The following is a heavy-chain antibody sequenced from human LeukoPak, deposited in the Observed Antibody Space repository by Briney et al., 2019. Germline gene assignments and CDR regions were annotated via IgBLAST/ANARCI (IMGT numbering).Heavy chain of an antibody. V-gene: IGHV3-30-3*01. Sequence: GGSLRLSCAASGFTFSTYFMHWVRQAPGKGLEWVADIASDGSHTFYVESVKGRFTISRDNSKNTLYLQMNSLRAEDTAVYYCARDRCSSTSCYTLYYWGQGTLVTVSS. CDR3: ARDRCSSTSCYTLYY. J-gene: IGHJ4*02. CDR2: IASDGSHT. D-gene: IGHD2-2*02. CDR1: GFTFSTYF.